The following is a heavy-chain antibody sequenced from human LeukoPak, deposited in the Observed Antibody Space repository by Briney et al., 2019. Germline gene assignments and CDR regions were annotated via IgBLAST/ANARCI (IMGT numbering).Heavy chain of an antibody. CDR1: GFTFSSYS. J-gene: IGHJ3*02. V-gene: IGHV3-21*01. D-gene: IGHD6-13*01. CDR2: ISSSSSYI. CDR3: ARAPRNLYSSSFRAPFDI. Sequence: PGGSLRLSCAASGFTFSSYSMNWVRQAPGKGLEWVSSISSSSSYIYYADSVKGRFTISRDNAKNSLYLQMNSLRAEDTAVYYCARAPRNLYSSSFRAPFDIWGQGTMVTVSS.